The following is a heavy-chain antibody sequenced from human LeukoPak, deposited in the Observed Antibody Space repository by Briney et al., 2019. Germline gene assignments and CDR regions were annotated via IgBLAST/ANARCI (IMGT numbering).Heavy chain of an antibody. J-gene: IGHJ4*02. V-gene: IGHV3-43*02. CDR2: ISGDGGST. Sequence: GGSLRLSCAASGFTFDDYAMHWVRQAPGKGLEWVSLISGDGGSTYYADSVKGRFTISRDNSKNTLFLQMNSLRAEDTAVYYCARSIVPAARMDYWGQGTLVTVSS. CDR1: GFTFDDYA. CDR3: ARSIVPAARMDY. D-gene: IGHD2-2*01.